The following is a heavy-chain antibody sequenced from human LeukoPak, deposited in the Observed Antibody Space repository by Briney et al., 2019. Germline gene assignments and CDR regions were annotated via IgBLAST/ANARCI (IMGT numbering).Heavy chain of an antibody. CDR3: AREAGLRY. Sequence: GGSLRLSCAASEFTFSSYWMSWVRQAPGKGLEWVANIKQDGSEKYYVDSVKGRFTISRDNAKNSLYLQMNSLRAEDTAVYYCAREAGLRYWGQGTLVTVSS. V-gene: IGHV3-7*03. CDR1: EFTFSSYW. CDR2: IKQDGSEK. D-gene: IGHD5-12*01. J-gene: IGHJ4*02.